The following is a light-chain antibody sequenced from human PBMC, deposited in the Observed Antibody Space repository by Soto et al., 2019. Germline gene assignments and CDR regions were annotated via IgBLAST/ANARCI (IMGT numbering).Light chain of an antibody. CDR3: QQVSSYQLT. V-gene: IGKV3-20*01. Sequence: VLTQSPRALSLSPGERATPSCRSSQTVRNNYLAWYQQQPGQAPRLMIYDASSRATGIPDRFSGGWSGTDCTLTIRRLEPEDVSVYYCQQVSSYQLTFYGGTTVDI. CDR1: QTVRNNY. CDR2: DAS. J-gene: IGKJ4*01.